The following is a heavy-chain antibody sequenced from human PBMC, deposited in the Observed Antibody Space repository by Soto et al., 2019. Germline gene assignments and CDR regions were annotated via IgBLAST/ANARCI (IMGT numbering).Heavy chain of an antibody. D-gene: IGHD4-17*01. Sequence: ASETLSLTCTVSGGSISSGDYYWSWIRQPPGKGLEWIGYIYYSGSTYYNPSLKSRVTISVDTSKNQFSLKLSSVTAADTAVYYCARDTGDYVFDYWFDPWGQGTLVTVSS. CDR3: ARDTGDYVFDYWFDP. CDR1: GGSISSGDYY. V-gene: IGHV4-30-4*01. CDR2: IYYSGST. J-gene: IGHJ5*02.